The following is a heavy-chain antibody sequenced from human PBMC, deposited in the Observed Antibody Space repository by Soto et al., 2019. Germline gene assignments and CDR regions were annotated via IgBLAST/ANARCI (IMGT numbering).Heavy chain of an antibody. V-gene: IGHV3-15*07. J-gene: IGHJ4*02. CDR2: IKSGGAT. Sequence: EVQLVDSGGGLVKPGGSLRLSCAASGFVFRNAWITWVRQAPGKGLEWVGRIKSGGATDFAALARVRFAITSDDSRNMAYMQMNNLDTEDTAVYYCTTASYSTIIDVRFDFWGQGALVTVSS. CDR1: GFVFRNAW. D-gene: IGHD3-22*01. CDR3: TTASYSTIIDVRFDF.